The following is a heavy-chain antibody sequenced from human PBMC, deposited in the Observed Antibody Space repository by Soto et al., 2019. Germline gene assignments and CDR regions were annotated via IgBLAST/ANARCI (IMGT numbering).Heavy chain of an antibody. Sequence: SETLSLTCTVSGGSVSTYYWSWIRQPPGKGLEWIAYIYYSGSTSYNPSLKSRVTISLDTSKNQFSLKLSSVTAADTAVYYCARTYDDSGPDSGGYGFDIWGPGTMVTVSS. CDR1: GGSVSTYY. V-gene: IGHV4-59*02. CDR2: IYYSGST. D-gene: IGHD3-22*01. CDR3: ARTYDDSGPDSGGYGFDI. J-gene: IGHJ3*02.